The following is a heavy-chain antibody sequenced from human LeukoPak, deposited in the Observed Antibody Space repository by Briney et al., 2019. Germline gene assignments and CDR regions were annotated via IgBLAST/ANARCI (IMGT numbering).Heavy chain of an antibody. V-gene: IGHV4-30-4*01. Sequence: PSETLSLTCTVSGGPISSGDYYWSWIRQPPGKGLEWIGYIYYSGSTYYNPSLKSRVTISVDTSKNQFSLKLSSVTAADTAVYYCARDYYDSSGYYLNYYYGMDVWGQGTTVTVSS. CDR3: ARDYYDSSGYYLNYYYGMDV. CDR1: GGPISSGDYY. CDR2: IYYSGST. J-gene: IGHJ6*02. D-gene: IGHD3-22*01.